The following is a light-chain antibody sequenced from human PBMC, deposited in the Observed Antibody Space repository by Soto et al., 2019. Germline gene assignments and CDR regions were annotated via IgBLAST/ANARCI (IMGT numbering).Light chain of an antibody. J-gene: IGKJ1*01. Sequence: EIVLTQSPGSLSLSPGERATLSCRASQSVRSSYLAWYQHKPGQAPSLLIYGASSRATGVPDRFSGSGSETDFTLTISRLEPEDFAVYYCQQYGTFPRTFGQGTKVDI. CDR3: QQYGTFPRT. CDR2: GAS. CDR1: QSVRSSY. V-gene: IGKV3-20*01.